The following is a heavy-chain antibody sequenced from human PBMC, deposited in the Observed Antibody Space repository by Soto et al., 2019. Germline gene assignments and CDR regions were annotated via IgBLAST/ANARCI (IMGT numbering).Heavy chain of an antibody. CDR1: GGSFSGYY. CDR3: ALEDSSSWYGWFDP. J-gene: IGHJ5*02. V-gene: IGHV4-34*01. Sequence: SETLSLTCAGYGGSFSGYYWSWIRQPPGKGLEWIGEINHSGSTNYNPSLKSRVTISVDTSKNQFSLKLSSVTAADTAVYYCALEDSSSWYGWFDPWGQGTLVTVSS. CDR2: INHSGST. D-gene: IGHD6-13*01.